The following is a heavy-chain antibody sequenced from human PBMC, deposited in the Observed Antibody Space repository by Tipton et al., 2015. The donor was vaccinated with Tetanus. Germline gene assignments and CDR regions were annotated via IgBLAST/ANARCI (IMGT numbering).Heavy chain of an antibody. CDR2: INPNSGGT. J-gene: IGHJ6*02. Sequence: QSGAEVKKPGASVKVSCKASGYTFTGYYMHWVRQAPGQGLEWMGWINPNSGGTNYAQKFQGRVTMTRDTSISTAYMELSRLRSEYSAVYYCARVAGSGGYYRDYYSGMDVWGQGTTVTVSS. CDR3: ARVAGSGGYYRDYYSGMDV. V-gene: IGHV1-2*02. D-gene: IGHD3-22*01. CDR1: GYTFTGYY.